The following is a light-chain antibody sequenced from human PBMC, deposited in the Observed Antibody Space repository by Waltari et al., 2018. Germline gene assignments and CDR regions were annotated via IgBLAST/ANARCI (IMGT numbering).Light chain of an antibody. CDR1: QSVSGND. CDR2: GAS. CDR3: QQYGTIPRT. V-gene: IGKV3-20*01. J-gene: IGKJ1*01. Sequence: EMVLTQSPGPLSLSPGERATLSCRASQSVSGNDLAWYQQKPGQAPRLLIYGASSRATGIPDRFSGSGSGTDFTLTISRLEPEDFAVYYCQQYGTIPRTFGQGTKVEIK.